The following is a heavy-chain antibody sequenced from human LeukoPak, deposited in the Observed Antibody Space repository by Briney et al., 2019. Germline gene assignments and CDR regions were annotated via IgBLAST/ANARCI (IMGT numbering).Heavy chain of an antibody. CDR3: ARAGGDTTYYYYGMDV. D-gene: IGHD2/OR15-2a*01. Sequence: GSVTVSCTASGYTFTGYDMHWVRRAPGQGLEWVGWINPNSGGTNYAQKFQGRVTITRDTSISTAYMELSRLISDDTAVYYCARAGGDTTYYYYGMDVWGQGTTVTVSS. CDR2: INPNSGGT. V-gene: IGHV1-2*02. CDR1: GYTFTGYD. J-gene: IGHJ6*02.